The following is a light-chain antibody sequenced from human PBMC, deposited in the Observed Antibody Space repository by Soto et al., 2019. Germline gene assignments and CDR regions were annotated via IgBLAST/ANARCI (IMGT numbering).Light chain of an antibody. Sequence: QSALTQPASVSGSPGQSITISCTGTSSDVGSYNLVSWYQQHPGKAPKLMIYEGSKRPSGVSNRFSGSKSGNTASLTISGLQAEDEAEYYCCSYAGSSTFGVFGGGTKVTVL. J-gene: IGLJ3*02. CDR3: CSYAGSSTFGV. V-gene: IGLV2-23*03. CDR1: SSDVGSYNL. CDR2: EGS.